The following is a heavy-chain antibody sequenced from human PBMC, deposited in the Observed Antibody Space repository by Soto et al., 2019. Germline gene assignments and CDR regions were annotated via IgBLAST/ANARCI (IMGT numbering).Heavy chain of an antibody. J-gene: IGHJ6*02. CDR3: ARGQSGCSGGSCYSLYGMDV. CDR1: GGTFSSYA. CDR2: IIPIFGTA. D-gene: IGHD2-15*01. Sequence: QVQLVQSGAEVEKPGSSVKVSCKASGGTFSSYAISWVRQAPGQGLEWMGGIIPIFGTANYAQKFQGRVTITADESTSTAYMELSSLRSEDTAVYYCARGQSGCSGGSCYSLYGMDVWGQGTTVTVSS. V-gene: IGHV1-69*01.